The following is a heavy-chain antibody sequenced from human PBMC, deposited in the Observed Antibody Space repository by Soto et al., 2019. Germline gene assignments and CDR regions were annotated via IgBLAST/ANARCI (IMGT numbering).Heavy chain of an antibody. J-gene: IGHJ4*02. V-gene: IGHV4-4*02. D-gene: IGHD3-22*01. Sequence: SETLSLTCAVSGGSISSSNWWSWVRQPPGKGLEWIGEIYHSGSTNYNPSLKSRVTISVDKSKNQFSLKLSSVTAADTAAYYCARDQSPRYYYDSSGYYSLGYWGQGTLVTVSS. CDR1: GGSISSSNW. CDR2: IYHSGST. CDR3: ARDQSPRYYYDSSGYYSLGY.